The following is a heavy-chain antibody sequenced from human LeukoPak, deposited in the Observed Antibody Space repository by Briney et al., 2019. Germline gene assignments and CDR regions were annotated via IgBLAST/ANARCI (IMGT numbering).Heavy chain of an antibody. J-gene: IGHJ4*02. CDR2: ITGSGAHT. D-gene: IGHD3-10*01. CDR1: GFTFSSYS. Sequence: GGSLRLTCATSGFTFSSYSVSWVRQAPEEGLEWVSSITGSGAHTNYADSVKGRFTISRDNSKNTLYLQMNSLTAEDTAVYYCAKRAFLESGTHDYWGQGTPVTVSS. CDR3: AKRAFLESGTHDY. V-gene: IGHV3-23*01.